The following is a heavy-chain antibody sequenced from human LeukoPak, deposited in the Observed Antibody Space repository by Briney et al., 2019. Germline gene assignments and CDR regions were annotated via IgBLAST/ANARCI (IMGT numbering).Heavy chain of an antibody. CDR2: ISAYNGNT. CDR3: ARVPMIVVVITRGVAFDI. CDR1: GYTFTSYG. J-gene: IGHJ3*02. V-gene: IGHV1-18*01. Sequence: ASVKVSCKASGYTFTSYGISWVRQAPGQGLEWMGWISAYNGNTNYAQKLQGRVTMTTDTSTSTAYMELRSLRSDDTAVYYCARVPMIVVVITRGVAFDIWGQGTMVTVSS. D-gene: IGHD3-22*01.